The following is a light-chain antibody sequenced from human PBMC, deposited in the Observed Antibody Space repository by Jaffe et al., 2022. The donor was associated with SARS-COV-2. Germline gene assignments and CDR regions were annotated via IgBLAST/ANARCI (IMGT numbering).Light chain of an antibody. J-gene: IGLJ2*01. CDR2: DVI. CDR3: SSYTSSTALI. Sequence: QSALTQPASVSGSPGQSITISCTGTSSDIGGYNYVSWYQQHPGTAPKLMIYDVITRPSGVSNRFSGSKSGNTASLTISGLQAEDEAYYYCSSYTSSTALIFGGGTKLTVL. V-gene: IGLV2-14*03. CDR1: SSDIGGYNY.